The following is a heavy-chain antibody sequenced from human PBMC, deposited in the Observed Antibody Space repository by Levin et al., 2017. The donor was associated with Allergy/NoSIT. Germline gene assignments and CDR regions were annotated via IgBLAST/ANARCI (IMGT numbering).Heavy chain of an antibody. CDR2: IYYSGST. V-gene: IGHV4-59*08. CDR1: GGSISSYY. Sequence: SQTLSLTCTVSGGSISSYYWSWIRQPPGKGLEWIGYIYYSGSTNYNPSLKSRVTISVDTSKNQFSLTLSSVTAADTAVYYWARRDYYDSSGDDAFDSWGQGTKVTVSS. CDR3: ARRDYYDSSGDDAFDS. D-gene: IGHD3-22*01. J-gene: IGHJ3*02.